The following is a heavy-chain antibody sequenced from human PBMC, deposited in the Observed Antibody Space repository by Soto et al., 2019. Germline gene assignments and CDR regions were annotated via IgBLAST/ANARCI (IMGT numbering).Heavy chain of an antibody. CDR3: ARHNGGSYYFSY. D-gene: IGHD1-26*01. CDR1: GFIFGDYW. CDR2: TRQDGGEK. V-gene: IGHV3-7*05. Sequence: GGSLILSCAASGFIFGDYWMSWIRQAPGKGLELVANTRQDGGEKNFVDSVKGRFIISRDNAKNSLYLQMNSLRAEDTAVYYCARHNGGSYYFSYGARETLVTVSA. J-gene: IGHJ4*02.